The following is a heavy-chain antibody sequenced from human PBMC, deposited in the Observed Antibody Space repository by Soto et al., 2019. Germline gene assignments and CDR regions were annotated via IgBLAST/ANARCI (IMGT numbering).Heavy chain of an antibody. CDR2: ITWNSGSR. CDR3: AKSKWDLEILKTTVTTFWGPFHI. J-gene: IGHJ3*02. D-gene: IGHD4-17*01. Sequence: EVQLVESGGGLVQPGRSLRLSCAASGFTFDDYAMHWVRHAPGKGPEWVSGITWNSGSRGYAESGKGRFTISRDNAKNSLYLQMNSLRTEDTALYYCAKSKWDLEILKTTVTTFWGPFHIWGQGTMVTVSS. V-gene: IGHV3-9*01. CDR1: GFTFDDYA.